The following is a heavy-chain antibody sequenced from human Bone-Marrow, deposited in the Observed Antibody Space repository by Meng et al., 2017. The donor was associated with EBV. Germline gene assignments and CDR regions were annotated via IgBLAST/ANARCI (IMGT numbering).Heavy chain of an antibody. V-gene: IGHV1-3*01. Sequence: QVQLVQSGAEVRKPGASVKVSCKASGYTFTNYAMHWVRQAPGQRLEWMGWINPGNGNTKYSQKFQGRASITRDISASIVYMELTSLRSEDTAVYYCATEPGYSSGWGQGTLVTVSS. CDR3: ATEPGYSSG. CDR1: GYTFTNYA. D-gene: IGHD6-19*01. J-gene: IGHJ4*02. CDR2: INPGNGNT.